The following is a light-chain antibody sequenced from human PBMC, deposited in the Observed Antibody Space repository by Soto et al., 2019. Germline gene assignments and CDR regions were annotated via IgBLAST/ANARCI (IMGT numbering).Light chain of an antibody. J-gene: IGKJ2*01. CDR2: AAS. CDR1: QGVSTW. V-gene: IGKV1D-12*01. Sequence: DIQMTQSPSSVSASVGDRVTITCRASQGVSTWLAWYQQKPGKAPKLLIYAASSLQSGVPSRFSGSGSGTHFTLTISSLQPEDFASYFCQQTNRFPYTFGQGTKLEIK. CDR3: QQTNRFPYT.